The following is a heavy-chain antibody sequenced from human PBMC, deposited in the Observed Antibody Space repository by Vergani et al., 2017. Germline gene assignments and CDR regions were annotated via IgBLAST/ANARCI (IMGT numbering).Heavy chain of an antibody. CDR1: GFTLGDYA. CDR2: IWSKPYGGTT. J-gene: IGHJ4*02. Sequence: EVHLVESGGGLVQPGRSLRLSCSGSGFTLGDYAMTWVRQAPGKGLEWVAFIWSKPYGGTTEYAASVNGRFTISRDESKSIAYLQMSSLKAEDTAVYYCTRDRVDDSYAYFDYWGKGTLVTVSP. V-gene: IGHV3-49*04. D-gene: IGHD3-16*01. CDR3: TRDRVDDSYAYFDY.